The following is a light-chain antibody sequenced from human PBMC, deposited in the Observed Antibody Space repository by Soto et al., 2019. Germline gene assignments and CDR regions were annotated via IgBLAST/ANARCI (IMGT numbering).Light chain of an antibody. V-gene: IGKV3-15*01. Sequence: EIVMTQSPATLSVSPGERATLSCRASHNINGNLAWYQQKPGQAPRLLIIGASTRATGVPARFSGSGSGTEFTLTISSLQSDDFATYYCQQYNSYPYTFGQGTKLQI. CDR1: HNINGN. CDR2: GAS. CDR3: QQYNSYPYT. J-gene: IGKJ2*01.